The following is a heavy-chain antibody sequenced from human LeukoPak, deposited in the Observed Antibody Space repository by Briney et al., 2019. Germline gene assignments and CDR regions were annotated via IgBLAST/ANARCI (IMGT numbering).Heavy chain of an antibody. CDR2: IKQDGSEK. J-gene: IGHJ6*02. CDR1: RFDFRIYW. V-gene: IGHV3-7*01. D-gene: IGHD1-26*01. Sequence: GGSLRLPCAASRFDFRIYWMTWVRQAPGKGLEWVANIKQDGSEKYYVDSVRGRFTISRDNAKNSLHLQMSSLRAEDTAVYYCARAPLVGSTDSYFYGMDVWGQGTTVTVSS. CDR3: ARAPLVGSTDSYFYGMDV.